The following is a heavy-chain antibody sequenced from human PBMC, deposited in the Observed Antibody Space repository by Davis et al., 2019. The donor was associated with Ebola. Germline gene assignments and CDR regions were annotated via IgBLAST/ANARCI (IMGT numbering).Heavy chain of an antibody. J-gene: IGHJ4*02. CDR3: ARASFGYNSGWYADY. D-gene: IGHD6-19*01. CDR2: VHGGNGNT. Sequence: AASVKVSCKASGFILTNYAIHWVRQAPGQRLEWMGWVHGGNGNTKYSQRFQGRVTITTDTSASTVYLDLTSLRSDDTAVFDCARASFGYNSGWYADYWGPGSLVPVSS. CDR1: GFILTNYA. V-gene: IGHV1-3*01.